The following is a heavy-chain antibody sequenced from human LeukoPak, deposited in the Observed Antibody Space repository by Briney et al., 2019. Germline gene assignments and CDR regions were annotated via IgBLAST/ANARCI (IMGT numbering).Heavy chain of an antibody. CDR3: AKGQVRVVGATLINY. J-gene: IGHJ4*02. Sequence: TGGSLRLSCAASGFTFSSYAMSWVRQAPGKGLEWVSAISGSGASTYYADSVKGRFSISRDSSKNTLYLQMNSLRAEDTAVYFCAKGQVRVVGATLINYWGQGTLVAVSS. CDR2: ISGSGAST. D-gene: IGHD1-26*01. CDR1: GFTFSSYA. V-gene: IGHV3-23*01.